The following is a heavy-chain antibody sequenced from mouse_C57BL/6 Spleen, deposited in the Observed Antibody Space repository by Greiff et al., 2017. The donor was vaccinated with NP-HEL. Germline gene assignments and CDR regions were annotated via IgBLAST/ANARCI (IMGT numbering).Heavy chain of an antibody. J-gene: IGHJ3*01. CDR3: ARGWVTTGFAY. Sequence: EVQGVESGGGLVKPGGSLKLSCAASGFTFSSYAMSWVRQTPEKRLEWVATISDGGSYTYYPDNVKGRFTISRDNAKNNLYLQMSHLKSEDTAMYYCARGWVTTGFAYWGQGTLVTVSA. CDR1: GFTFSSYA. V-gene: IGHV5-4*01. CDR2: ISDGGSYT. D-gene: IGHD2-2*01.